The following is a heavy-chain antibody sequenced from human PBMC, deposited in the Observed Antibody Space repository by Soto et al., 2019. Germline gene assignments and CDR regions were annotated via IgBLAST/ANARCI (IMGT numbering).Heavy chain of an antibody. CDR2: IYHSGST. D-gene: IGHD6-13*01. V-gene: IGHV4-30-2*01. Sequence: TLSLTCAVSVGSISSGGYSWSWIRQPPGKGLEWIGYIYHSGSTYYNPSLKSRVTISVDRSKNQFSLKLSSVTAEDTAVYYCAKSGWYNPDGDFQHWGQGTLVTVSS. CDR3: AKSGWYNPDGDFQH. J-gene: IGHJ1*01. CDR1: VGSISSGGYS.